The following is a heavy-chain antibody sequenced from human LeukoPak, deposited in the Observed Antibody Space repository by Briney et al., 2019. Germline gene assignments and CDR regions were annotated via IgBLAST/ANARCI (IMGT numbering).Heavy chain of an antibody. J-gene: IGHJ6*03. CDR2: IYYSGST. V-gene: IGHV4-59*01. D-gene: IGHD3-3*01. Sequence: SETLSLTCTVSGGSISSYYWSWIRQPPGKGLEWIGYIYYSGSTNYNPSLKSRVTISVDTSKNQFSLKLSSVTAADTAVYYCARWGGRSSGTSDIYDFWSHFMDVWGKGTTVTVSS. CDR1: GGSISSYY. CDR3: ARWGGRSSGTSDIYDFWSHFMDV.